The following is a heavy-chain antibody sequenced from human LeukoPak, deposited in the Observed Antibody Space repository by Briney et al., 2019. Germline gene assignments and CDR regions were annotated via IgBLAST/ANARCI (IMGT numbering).Heavy chain of an antibody. Sequence: GGSLRLSCVASGFTFSSYGMSWVRQAPGKGLEWVSGISGSGDSTYYADSVKGRFTISRDNSKNTLYLQMNSLRAEDTAVYYCAKGRVSSGYDSDYWGQGTLVTVSS. V-gene: IGHV3-23*01. CDR3: AKGRVSSGYDSDY. CDR2: ISGSGDST. J-gene: IGHJ4*02. CDR1: GFTFSSYG. D-gene: IGHD3-22*01.